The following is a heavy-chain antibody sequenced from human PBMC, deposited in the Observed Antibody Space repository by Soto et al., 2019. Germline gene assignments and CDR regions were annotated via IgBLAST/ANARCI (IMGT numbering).Heavy chain of an antibody. J-gene: IGHJ3*01. Sequence: SETLSLTRPVSGVSINHYHWTWIRQPPWNGLERMGYIYYSGTTTNYNPSLKSLVTLLVDTSKNHFSLKLISVTAADTAVYYCARRYGSAFDFWGQGTMVT. CDR1: GVSINHYH. V-gene: IGHV4-59*08. CDR2: IYYSGTT. D-gene: IGHD3-10*01. CDR3: ARRYGSAFDF.